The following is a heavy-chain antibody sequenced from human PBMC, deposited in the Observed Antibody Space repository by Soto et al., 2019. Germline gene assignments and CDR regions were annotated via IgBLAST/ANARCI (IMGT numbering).Heavy chain of an antibody. CDR2: INPNSGGT. CDR3: ARAYCGGDCLYYYYYYGMDV. D-gene: IGHD2-21*02. CDR1: GYTFTGYY. V-gene: IGHV1-2*04. Sequence: ASVKVSCKASGYTFTGYYMHWVRQAPGQGLEWMGWINPNSGGTNYARKFQGWVIMTRDTSISTAYMELSRLRSDDTAVYYCARAYCGGDCLYYYYYYGMDVWGQGTTVTVSS. J-gene: IGHJ6*02.